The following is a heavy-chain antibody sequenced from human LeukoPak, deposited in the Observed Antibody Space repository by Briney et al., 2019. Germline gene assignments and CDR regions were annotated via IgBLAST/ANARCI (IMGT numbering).Heavy chain of an antibody. CDR3: AKDCIAVTDDLDS. D-gene: IGHD6-19*01. CDR2: TSGRGDST. V-gene: IGHV3-23*01. Sequence: GGSLTLSCVASGFTFRSYAMSWVRQAPGKGLEWVSATSGRGDSTHYADSVKGRFTISRDNSRNTLYLQMSSLTAEDTAVYYCAKDCIAVTDDLDSWGQGTLVTVSS. J-gene: IGHJ4*02. CDR1: GFTFRSYA.